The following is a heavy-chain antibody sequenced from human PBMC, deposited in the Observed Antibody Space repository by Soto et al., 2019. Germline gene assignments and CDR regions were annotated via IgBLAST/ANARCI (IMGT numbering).Heavy chain of an antibody. Sequence: GGSLRLSCAASGFTFSSYAMTWVRQAPGKGLEWVSTISGSGDNTYYADSVKGRFTISRDNSKNTVYLQMNSLRVEDTAVYYWRFDYWGQGTLVTVSS. J-gene: IGHJ4*02. CDR3: RFDY. CDR2: ISGSGDNT. V-gene: IGHV3-23*01. CDR1: GFTFSSYA.